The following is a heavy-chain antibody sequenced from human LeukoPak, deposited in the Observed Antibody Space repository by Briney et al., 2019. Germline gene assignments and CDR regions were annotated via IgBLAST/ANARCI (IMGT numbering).Heavy chain of an antibody. CDR3: ARTGYSSGWYYFDY. V-gene: IGHV3-48*03. Sequence: GGSLRLSCAASGFTFSSYEMNWVRQAPGKGLEWVSYISSSGSTIYYADSVKGRFTISRDNAKNSLYLQMNSLRAEDTAVYYCARTGYSSGWYYFDYWGQGTLVTVSS. CDR2: ISSSGSTI. CDR1: GFTFSSYE. J-gene: IGHJ4*02. D-gene: IGHD6-19*01.